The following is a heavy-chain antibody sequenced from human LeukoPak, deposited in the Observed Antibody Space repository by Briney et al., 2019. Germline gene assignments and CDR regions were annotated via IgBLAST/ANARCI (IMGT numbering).Heavy chain of an antibody. CDR3: ARGSSSSWYGNYFDY. D-gene: IGHD6-13*01. CDR2: IKQDGSEK. J-gene: IGHJ4*02. CDR1: GFTFSSYW. Sequence: PGGSLRLSCAASGFTFSSYWMSWVRQAPGKGLEWVANIKQDGSEKYYVDSVKGRFTITRDNAKNSLYLQMNSLRAEDTAVYYCARGSSSSWYGNYFDYWGQGTLVTVSS. V-gene: IGHV3-7*01.